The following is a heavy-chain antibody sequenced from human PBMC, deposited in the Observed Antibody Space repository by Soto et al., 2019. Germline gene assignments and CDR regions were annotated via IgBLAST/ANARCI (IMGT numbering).Heavy chain of an antibody. CDR3: ARAGIAAPSAYYYYGMDV. V-gene: IGHV3-30-3*01. J-gene: IGHJ6*02. Sequence: QVQLVESGGGVVQPGRSQRLSCAASGFTFSSYAMHWVRQAPGKGLEWVAVISYDGSNKYYADSVKGRFTISRDNSKNTLYLQMNSLRAEDTAVYYCARAGIAAPSAYYYYGMDVWGQGTTVTVSS. D-gene: IGHD6-6*01. CDR1: GFTFSSYA. CDR2: ISYDGSNK.